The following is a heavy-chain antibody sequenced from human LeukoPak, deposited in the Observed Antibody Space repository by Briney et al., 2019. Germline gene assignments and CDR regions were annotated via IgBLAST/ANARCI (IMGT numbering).Heavy chain of an antibody. CDR3: AREYYYDSSGYYYFDY. D-gene: IGHD3-22*01. Sequence: GGSLRLSCAASGFTFNTFGMTWVRQGPGKGLEWVSTISVSGGTYHAASVKGRFTVSRDNAKNSLYLQMNSLRAEDTAVYYCAREYYYDSSGYYYFDYWGQGTLVTVSS. J-gene: IGHJ4*02. CDR1: GFTFNTFG. V-gene: IGHV3-23*01. CDR2: ISVSGGT.